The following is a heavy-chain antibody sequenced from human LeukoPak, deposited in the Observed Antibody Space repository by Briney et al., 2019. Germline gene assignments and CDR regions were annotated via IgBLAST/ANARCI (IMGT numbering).Heavy chain of an antibody. V-gene: IGHV3-74*01. CDR2: IGNDGGRT. CDR1: GFTFSSYW. D-gene: IGHD3-10*01. CDR3: VRGGFGHAMDV. Sequence: GGSLRLSCAASGFTFSSYWMHWVRHVPGRGVMWVSAIGNDGGRTNYADSVKGRSTISRDNAKSTLYLQMTNLGAEDTAVYYCVRGGFGHAMDVWGQGTTVTVSS. J-gene: IGHJ6*02.